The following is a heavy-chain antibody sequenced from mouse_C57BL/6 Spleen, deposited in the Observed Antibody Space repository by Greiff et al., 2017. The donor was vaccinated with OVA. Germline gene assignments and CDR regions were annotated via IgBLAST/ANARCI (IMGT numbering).Heavy chain of an antibody. D-gene: IGHD1-1*01. Sequence: VKLVESGGGLVKPGGSLKLSCAASGFTFSDYGMHWVRQAPEKGLEWVAYISSGSSTIYYADTVKGRFTISRDNAKNTLFLQMTSLRSEDTAMYYCARPYYGSSLYAMDYWGQGTSVTVSS. V-gene: IGHV5-17*01. CDR1: GFTFSDYG. CDR2: ISSGSSTI. J-gene: IGHJ4*01. CDR3: ARPYYGSSLYAMDY.